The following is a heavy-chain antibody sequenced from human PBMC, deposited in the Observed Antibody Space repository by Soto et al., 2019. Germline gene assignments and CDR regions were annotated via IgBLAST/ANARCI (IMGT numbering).Heavy chain of an antibody. CDR3: FGDYMYYFDS. CDR2: INAGNGNT. Sequence: ASVKVSCKASGGTFSTYTITWVRQAPGQRLEWMGWINAGNGNTKYSQKFQGRVTITRDTSASTAYMDPVDTGTYYCAHYRVFGDYMYYFDSWGQGTLVTVSS. J-gene: IGHJ4*02. V-gene: IGHV1-3*01. CDR1: GGTFSTYT. D-gene: IGHD4-17*01.